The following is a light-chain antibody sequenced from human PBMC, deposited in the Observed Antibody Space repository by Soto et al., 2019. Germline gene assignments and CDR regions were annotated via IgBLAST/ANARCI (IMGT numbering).Light chain of an antibody. Sequence: PGESAALSCRASQPVSSNFLAWYQQKPGQAPRLLIYGVSSRASGIPDRFFGSGSGTDFTLTINRLEPEDFAVYYCQQYANSTITFGQGTRLEIK. CDR2: GVS. CDR1: QPVSSNF. CDR3: QQYANSTIT. V-gene: IGKV3-20*01. J-gene: IGKJ5*01.